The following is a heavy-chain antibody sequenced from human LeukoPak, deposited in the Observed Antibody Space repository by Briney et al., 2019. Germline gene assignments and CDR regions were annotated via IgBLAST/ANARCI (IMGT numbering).Heavy chain of an antibody. CDR1: GYSISSGYY. Sequence: PSETLSLTCTVSGYSISSGYYWGWIRQPPGKGLEWIGSIYHSGSTYYNPSLKSRVTISVDTSKNQFSLKLSSVTAANTAVYYCASPTPGYGGSYYQGTDYWGQGTLVTVSS. CDR3: ASPTPGYGGSYYQGTDY. D-gene: IGHD1-26*01. V-gene: IGHV4-38-2*02. CDR2: IYHSGST. J-gene: IGHJ4*02.